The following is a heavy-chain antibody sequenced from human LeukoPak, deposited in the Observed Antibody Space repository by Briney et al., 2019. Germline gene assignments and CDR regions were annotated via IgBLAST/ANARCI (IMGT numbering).Heavy chain of an antibody. Sequence: PSETLSLTCAVSGGSINSSSYYWGCIRQSPGKGLEWIGSIYYRGRTYSNPSLRSRVTISVDTSKNQFSLKLSSVTAADTAIYYCARARGTEAIDYWGQGTLVTVSS. J-gene: IGHJ4*02. D-gene: IGHD6-25*01. CDR2: IYYRGRT. CDR3: ARARGTEAIDY. V-gene: IGHV4-39*01. CDR1: GGSINSSSYY.